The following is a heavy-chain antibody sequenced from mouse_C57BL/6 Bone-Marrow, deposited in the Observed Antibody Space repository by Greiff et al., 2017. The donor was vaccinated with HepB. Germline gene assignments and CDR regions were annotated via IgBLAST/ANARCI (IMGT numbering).Heavy chain of an antibody. CDR2: ISYDGSN. J-gene: IGHJ1*03. CDR1: GYSITSGYY. CDR3: ARPWYFDV. V-gene: IGHV3-6*01. Sequence: ESGPGLVKPSQSLSLTCSVTGYSITSGYYWNWIRQFPGNTLEWMGYISYDGSNNYNPSLKNRISITRDTSKNQFVLKLNSVTTEDTATYYCARPWYFDVWGTGTTVTVSS.